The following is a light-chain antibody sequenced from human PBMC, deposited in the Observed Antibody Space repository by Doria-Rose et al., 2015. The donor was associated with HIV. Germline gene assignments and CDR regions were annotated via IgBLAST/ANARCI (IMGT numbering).Light chain of an antibody. J-gene: IGKJ3*01. Sequence: DIRLTQSPESLGMSLGERATLNCKSNQSLLYTSKNYLAWYQQKPGQPPKLLIYWASTRQSGVPARFSGSGSGTDFTLTISSLEAEDVAVNYCQQYYDTPSFGPGTTVDI. CDR2: WAS. V-gene: IGKV4-1*01. CDR3: QQYYDTPS. CDR1: QSLLYTSKNY.